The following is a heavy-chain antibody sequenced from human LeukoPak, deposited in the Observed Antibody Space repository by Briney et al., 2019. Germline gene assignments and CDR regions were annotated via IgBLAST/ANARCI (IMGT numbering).Heavy chain of an antibody. D-gene: IGHD3-16*01. V-gene: IGHV3-7*03. CDR1: GFTFSTYS. CDR3: ARGGGLDV. J-gene: IGHJ6*02. Sequence: NPGGSLRLSCAASGFTFSTYSMNWVRQAPGKGLEWVASINHNGNVNYYVDSVKGRFTISRDNAKNSLYLQMSNLRAEDTAVYFCARGGGLDVWGQGATVTVSS. CDR2: INHNGNVN.